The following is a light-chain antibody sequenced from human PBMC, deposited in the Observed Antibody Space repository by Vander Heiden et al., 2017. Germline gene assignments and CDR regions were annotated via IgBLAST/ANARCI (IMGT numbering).Light chain of an antibody. V-gene: IGKV2-28*01. CDR2: LGS. Sequence: DIVMTQSPLSLPVTPGEPASISCRSSQSLLHSNGYNYLDWYLQKPGQSPQLLIYLGSNRASGVPDKFRGRGSGTDFTLKISRVEAEDVGVYFCMPALPTPQTFGGGNKVEIK. CDR3: MPALPTPQT. J-gene: IGKJ4*01. CDR1: QSLLHSNGYNY.